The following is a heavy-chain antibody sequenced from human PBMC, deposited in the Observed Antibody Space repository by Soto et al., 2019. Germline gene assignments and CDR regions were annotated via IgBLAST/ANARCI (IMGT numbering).Heavy chain of an antibody. J-gene: IGHJ5*02. V-gene: IGHV4-59*01. D-gene: IGHD1-26*01. CDR2: IYGTGTT. CDR1: DFSISSYY. Sequence: SDTLSLTCTFSDFSISSYYWSWIRQPPGKGLEWIGYIYGTGTTNYSPSLTNRVTISVDMSKNQFSLRLSSVTAADTAVYYCAGFSSGTYLFDLWGQGTPVTVSS. CDR3: AGFSSGTYLFDL.